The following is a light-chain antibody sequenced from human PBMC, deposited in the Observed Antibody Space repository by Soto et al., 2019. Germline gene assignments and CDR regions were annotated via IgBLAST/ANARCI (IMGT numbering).Light chain of an antibody. CDR3: QSSDSSLSGFYV. CDR1: SSNIGAGYD. Sequence: HSVLTQPPSVSGAPGQRVTISCTGSSSNIGAGYDVHWYQQLPGTAPKLLIYGNSNRPSGVPDRFSGSKSGTSASLAITGLQAEDEADYYCQSSDSSLSGFYVFGTGTKLTVL. CDR2: GNS. J-gene: IGLJ1*01. V-gene: IGLV1-40*01.